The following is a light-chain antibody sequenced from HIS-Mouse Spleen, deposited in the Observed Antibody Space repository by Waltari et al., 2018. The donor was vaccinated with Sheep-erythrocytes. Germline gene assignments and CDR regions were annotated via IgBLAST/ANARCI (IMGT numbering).Light chain of an antibody. CDR1: SSAVGGYNY. V-gene: IGLV2-11*01. Sequence: QSALTQPRSASGSPGQSVTISCPGTSSAVGGYNYVSWYQQHPGKAPHLMIYDVSKRPSGVPDRFSGSKSGNTASLTISGLQAEDEADYYCCSYAGSYNHVFATGTKVTVL. CDR2: DVS. J-gene: IGLJ1*01. CDR3: CSYAGSYNHV.